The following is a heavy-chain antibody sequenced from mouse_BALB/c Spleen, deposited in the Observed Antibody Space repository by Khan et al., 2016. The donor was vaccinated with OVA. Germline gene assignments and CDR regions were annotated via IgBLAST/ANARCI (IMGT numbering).Heavy chain of an antibody. D-gene: IGHD1-1*01. CDR1: GYTFTSYW. CDR3: ERIKKIVATYFDY. V-gene: IGHV1S81*02. Sequence: QVQLQQSGAELVKAGASVKMSCKASGYTFTSYWMHWVKQRLGQGLEWFAATNPTNGRTYYNEQFKSQATLTVDKSSSQAYMILSCPTFEESAVYDCERIKKIVATYFDYWGQGNTLTVAA. CDR2: TNPTNGRT. J-gene: IGHJ2*01.